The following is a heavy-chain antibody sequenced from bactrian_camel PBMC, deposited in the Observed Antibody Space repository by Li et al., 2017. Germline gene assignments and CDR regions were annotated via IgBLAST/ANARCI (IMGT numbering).Heavy chain of an antibody. CDR3: AADSVGRCRARGWVERPSVAAYDY. D-gene: IGHD5*01. CDR2: ICRGIGEI. J-gene: IGHJ4*01. CDR1: AYTYSTC. V-gene: IGHV3S31*01. Sequence: DVQLVESGGGSVQAGGSLNLSCVASAYTYSTCMGWFRQAPGKDRAGVAAICRGIGEIFYADSVKGRFTVSKDDATMTLYLQMNSLKPENTAMYYCAADSVGRCRARGWVERPSVAAYDYWGQGTQVTVS.